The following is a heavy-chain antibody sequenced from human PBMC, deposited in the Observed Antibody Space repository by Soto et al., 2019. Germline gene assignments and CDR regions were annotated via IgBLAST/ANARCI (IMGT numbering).Heavy chain of an antibody. CDR2: TYYRSKWYN. D-gene: IGHD2-8*01. V-gene: IGHV6-1*01. CDR3: ARLIGNSWLDS. J-gene: IGHJ5*01. Sequence: SQTLSLTCAISGDSVSSNSATWDWIRPSPSRGLEWLGRTYYRSKWYNDYAVSVKSRITNNPDKSNTQLSLQLNSVTPDDTAVYYCARLIGNSWLDSWGQGTLVTVSS. CDR1: GDSVSSNSAT.